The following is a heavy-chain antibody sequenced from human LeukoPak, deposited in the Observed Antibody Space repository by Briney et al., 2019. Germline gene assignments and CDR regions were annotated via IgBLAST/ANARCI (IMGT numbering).Heavy chain of an antibody. CDR3: ARRGYCSGGGCFSNAFDI. Sequence: GESLKISCEGSGYSFTSYWIGWVRQMPGKGLEWMGIIYPGDSDTRYSPSFQGQVTISADKSISTAYLQRSSLKASDTAMYYCARRGYCSGGGCFSNAFDIWGQGTMVTVSS. CDR1: GYSFTSYW. J-gene: IGHJ3*02. D-gene: IGHD2-15*01. CDR2: IYPGDSDT. V-gene: IGHV5-51*01.